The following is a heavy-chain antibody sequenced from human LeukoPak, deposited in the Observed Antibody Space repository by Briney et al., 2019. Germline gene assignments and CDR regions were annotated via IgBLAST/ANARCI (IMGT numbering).Heavy chain of an antibody. CDR2: IYYSGST. D-gene: IGHD2-2*01. CDR3: ARHGCSSTSCPFQH. Sequence: SETLSLTCTVSGGSISSYYWSWIRQPPGKGLEWIGYIYYSGSTNYNPSLKSRVTISVDTSKDQFSLKLSSVTAADTAVYYCARHGCSSTSCPFQHWGQGTLVTVSS. V-gene: IGHV4-59*08. CDR1: GGSISSYY. J-gene: IGHJ1*01.